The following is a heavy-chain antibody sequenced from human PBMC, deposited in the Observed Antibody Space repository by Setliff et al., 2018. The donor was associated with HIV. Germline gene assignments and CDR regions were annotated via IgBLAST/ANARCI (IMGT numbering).Heavy chain of an antibody. CDR3: AKEVPYSNGFMYFDY. J-gene: IGHJ4*02. CDR2: ISNSGGNT. D-gene: IGHD3-22*01. Sequence: PGGSLRLSCKASGFTFKIYAMSWLRQAPGKGLEWVSAISNSGGNTYYADSVKGRFTISRDNSENTRYLQMNGLRPEDTAIYYCAKEVPYSNGFMYFDYWGQGTLVTVSS. CDR1: GFTFKIYA. V-gene: IGHV3-23*01.